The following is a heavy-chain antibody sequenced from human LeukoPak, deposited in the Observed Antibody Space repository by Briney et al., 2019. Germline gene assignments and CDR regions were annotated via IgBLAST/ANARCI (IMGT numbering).Heavy chain of an antibody. Sequence: SVTLSLTCTVSGGSISIYYWSCIRQPPGKGLEWIGYIYYSGRTNYNPSHKSRVTISVNTSKNQFSLKLSSGTAADTAVYDCARRLLWFGEPGWFDSWGQGTLVTVSS. CDR3: ARRLLWFGEPGWFDS. V-gene: IGHV4-59*01. CDR1: GGSISIYY. CDR2: IYYSGRT. J-gene: IGHJ5*01. D-gene: IGHD3-10*01.